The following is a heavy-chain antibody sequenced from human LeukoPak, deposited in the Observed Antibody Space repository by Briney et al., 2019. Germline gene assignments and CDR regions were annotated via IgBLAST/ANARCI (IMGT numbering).Heavy chain of an antibody. CDR2: INKGGSGP. D-gene: IGHD3-16*01. CDR1: ALTFRPYW. J-gene: IGHJ4*02. CDR3: ARLIGDRTIYDY. Sequence: PGGSLRLSCAAAALTFRPYWMSWVRQAPGKGLEWVASINKGGSGPYNVEHVKGGFTTSRENAMNSFCLHKSSLRAAKTVAYYCARLIGDRTIYDYWGQGTLVTVSS. V-gene: IGHV3-7*01.